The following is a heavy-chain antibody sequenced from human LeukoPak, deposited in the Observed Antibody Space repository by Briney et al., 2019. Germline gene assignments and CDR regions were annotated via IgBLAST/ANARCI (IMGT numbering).Heavy chain of an antibody. CDR1: GFTFSSYS. Sequence: GGSLRLSCAVSGFTFSSYSINWVRQAPGKGLEWVSYFASDRTTIYYADSVKGRFTMSRDNAKNSLYLRMDSLRAEDTAVYYCARGHNWSFDSWGQGTLVTVSS. J-gene: IGHJ4*02. CDR2: FASDRTTI. D-gene: IGHD1-20*01. V-gene: IGHV3-48*01. CDR3: ARGHNWSFDS.